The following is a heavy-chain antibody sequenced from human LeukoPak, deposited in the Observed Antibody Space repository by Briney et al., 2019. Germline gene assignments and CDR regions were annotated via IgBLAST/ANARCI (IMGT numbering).Heavy chain of an antibody. D-gene: IGHD2-2*01. J-gene: IGHJ5*02. CDR3: ARDSIVVVPAAMEEWFDP. CDR2: IIPIFGTA. V-gene: IGHV1-69*05. Sequence: SVKVSCKASGGTFSSYAISWVRQAPGQGLEWMGGIIPIFGTANYAQKFQGSVTITTDESTSTAYMELRSLRSDDTAVYYCARDSIVVVPAAMEEWFDPWGQGTLVTVSS. CDR1: GGTFSSYA.